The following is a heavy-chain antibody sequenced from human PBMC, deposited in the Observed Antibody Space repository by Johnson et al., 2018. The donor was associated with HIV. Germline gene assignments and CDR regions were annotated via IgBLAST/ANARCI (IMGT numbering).Heavy chain of an antibody. CDR2: IKQDGSEK. CDR3: AKDRDYYGSGLI. D-gene: IGHD3-10*01. CDR1: GFTFSSYW. V-gene: IGHV3-7*01. Sequence: VQLVESGGGLVQPGGSLRLSCAASGFTFSSYWMSWVRQAPGKGLAWVANIKQDGSEKYYADSVKGRFTISRDNSKHTLYLQMNSLRAEDTAVYYCAKDRDYYGSGLIWGQGTMVTVSS. J-gene: IGHJ3*02.